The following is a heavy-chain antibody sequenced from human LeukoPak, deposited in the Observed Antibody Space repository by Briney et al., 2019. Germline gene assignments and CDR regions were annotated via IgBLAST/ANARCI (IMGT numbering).Heavy chain of an antibody. D-gene: IGHD4-17*01. CDR1: GFTFDDDA. V-gene: IGHV3-9*01. CDR3: AKVKDYGDYEGFDY. Sequence: GGSLRLSCAASGFTFDDDAMHWVRQAPGKGLEWVSGISWNSGSIGYADSVKGRFTISRDNAKNSLYLQMNSLRAEDTALYYCAKVKDYGDYEGFDYWGQGTLVTVSS. J-gene: IGHJ4*02. CDR2: ISWNSGSI.